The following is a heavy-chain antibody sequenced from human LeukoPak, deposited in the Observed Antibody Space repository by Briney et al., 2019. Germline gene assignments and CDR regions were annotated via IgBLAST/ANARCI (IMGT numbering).Heavy chain of an antibody. D-gene: IGHD2-2*01. V-gene: IGHV4-61*01. CDR2: IYYSGST. Sequence: PSETLSLTCTVSGGSVSSGSYYWSWIRQPPGKGLEWIGNIYYSGSTKYDPSLKSRVTISVDTSKNQFSLKLRSVTAADTAVYYCAKDIVFLGYCSSTNCYSGMDVWGQGTTVTVSS. CDR1: GGSVSSGSYY. CDR3: AKDIVFLGYCSSTNCYSGMDV. J-gene: IGHJ6*02.